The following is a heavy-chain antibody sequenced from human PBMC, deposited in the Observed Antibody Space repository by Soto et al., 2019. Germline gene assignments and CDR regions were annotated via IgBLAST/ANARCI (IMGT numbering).Heavy chain of an antibody. CDR1: GFTFTSTA. D-gene: IGHD3-22*01. V-gene: IGHV1-58*01. CDR2: IVVGSGNT. CDR3: AADQGYYDSSGYETDYYYYYGMDV. J-gene: IGHJ6*02. Sequence: TSVKVSCKDSGFTFTSTAVQWVRQARGQRLEWIGWIVVGSGNTNYAQKFQERVTITRDMSTSTAYMELSSLRSEDTAVYYCAADQGYYDSSGYETDYYYYYGMDVWGQGTTVTVSS.